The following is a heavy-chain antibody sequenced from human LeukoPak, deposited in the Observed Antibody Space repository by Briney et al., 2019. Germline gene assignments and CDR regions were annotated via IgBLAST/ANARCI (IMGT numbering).Heavy chain of an antibody. D-gene: IGHD4-17*01. Sequence: PSETLSLTCAVSGGSISSSNWWSWVRQPPGKGLEWIGEIYHSGSTNYNPSLKSRVTISVDTSNNHFSLKLSSVTAADTAVYYCARAGYGDSDFDYWGQGTLVTVSS. CDR1: GGSISSSNW. CDR2: IYHSGST. CDR3: ARAGYGDSDFDY. J-gene: IGHJ4*02. V-gene: IGHV4-4*02.